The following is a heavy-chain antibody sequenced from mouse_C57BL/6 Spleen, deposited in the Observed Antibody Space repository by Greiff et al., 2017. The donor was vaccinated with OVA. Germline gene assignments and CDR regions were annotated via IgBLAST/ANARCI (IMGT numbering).Heavy chain of an antibody. CDR2: INPSNGGT. CDR3: ARDSSGSSAWFAY. D-gene: IGHD3-2*02. J-gene: IGHJ3*01. Sequence: VQLQQPGTELVKPGASVKLSCKASGYTFTSYWMHWVKQRPGQGLEWIGNINPSNGGTNYNEKFKSKATLTVDKSSSTAYMQLSSLTSEDSAVYDCARDSSGSSAWFAYWGQGTLVTVSA. V-gene: IGHV1-53*01. CDR1: GYTFTSYW.